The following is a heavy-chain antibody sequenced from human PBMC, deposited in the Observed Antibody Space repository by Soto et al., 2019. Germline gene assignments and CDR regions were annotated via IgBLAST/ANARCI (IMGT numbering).Heavy chain of an antibody. J-gene: IGHJ4*02. D-gene: IGHD3-3*01. Sequence: EVQLVESGGGLVHPGGSLRLSCAASGFTFSIYSMHWVRQAPGKGLEWVSYISSSTSSIYYADSVKGRFTISRDNAKKSLYLQMNSLRDEDTAVYYCVRCHEWTIDYWGQGTLVTVAS. CDR2: ISSSTSSI. V-gene: IGHV3-48*02. CDR3: VRCHEWTIDY. CDR1: GFTFSIYS.